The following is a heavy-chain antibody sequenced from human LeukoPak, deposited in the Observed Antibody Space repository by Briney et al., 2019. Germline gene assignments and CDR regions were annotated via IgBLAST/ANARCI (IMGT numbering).Heavy chain of an antibody. CDR2: ISAYNGNT. Sequence: ASVKVSCKASGYTFTSYGISWVRQAPGQGLEWMGWISAYNGNTNYAQKLQGRVTMTTDTSTSTACMELRSLRSDDTAVYYCARWDAIVVVPAAIPSNYYYYMDVWGKGTTVTVSS. D-gene: IGHD2-2*01. CDR3: ARWDAIVVVPAAIPSNYYYYMDV. V-gene: IGHV1-18*01. J-gene: IGHJ6*03. CDR1: GYTFTSYG.